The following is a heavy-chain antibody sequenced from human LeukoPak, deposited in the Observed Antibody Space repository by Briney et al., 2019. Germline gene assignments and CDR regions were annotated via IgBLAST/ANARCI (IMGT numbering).Heavy chain of an antibody. J-gene: IGHJ6*02. CDR2: MNPSSGNT. D-gene: IGHD2-2*02. CDR1: GYTFTSYD. Sequence: ASVKVSCKASGYTFTSYDINWVRQATGQGLEWMGWMNPSSGNTGYAQKFQGRVTMTRNTSISTAYMELSSLRSEDTAVYYCARVYIVVVPAAIQGGGYYYYGMDVWGQGTTVTVSS. CDR3: ARVYIVVVPAAIQGGGYYYYGMDV. V-gene: IGHV1-8*01.